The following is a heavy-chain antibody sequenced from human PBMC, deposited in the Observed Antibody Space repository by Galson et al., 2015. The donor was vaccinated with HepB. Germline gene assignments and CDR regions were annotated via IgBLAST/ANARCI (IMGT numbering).Heavy chain of an antibody. CDR2: IDPNDSDI. CDR3: ARPMHDGSGGYWDPSDS. V-gene: IGHV5-51*01. Sequence: QSGAEVKKPGESLKISCKGSGYSFTNYWIGWVRQMPGKGLEWMGIIDPNDSDIRYSPSFQGQVTISADKSISTAYLQWSSLKASDTSLYYCARPMHDGSGGYWDPSDSGGQGTLVTVSS. CDR1: GYSFTNYW. J-gene: IGHJ5*01. D-gene: IGHD3-10*01.